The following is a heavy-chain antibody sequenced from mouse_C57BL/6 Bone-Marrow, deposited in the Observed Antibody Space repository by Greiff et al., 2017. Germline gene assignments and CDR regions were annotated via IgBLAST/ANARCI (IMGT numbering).Heavy chain of an antibody. CDR3: ARLELDYVDFDY. D-gene: IGHD2-4*01. V-gene: IGHV1-81*01. J-gene: IGHJ2*01. CDR1: GYTFTSYG. Sequence: VQLQQSGAELARPGASVKLSCKASGYTFTSYGISWVKQRTGKGLEWIGEIYPRSGNTNYNEKFKGKATLTADKSSSTAYMELRSLTSEDSSVFFCARLELDYVDFDYWGQGTTLTVSS. CDR2: IYPRSGNT.